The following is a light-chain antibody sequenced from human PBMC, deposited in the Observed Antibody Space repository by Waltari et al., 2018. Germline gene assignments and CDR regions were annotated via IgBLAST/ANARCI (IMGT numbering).Light chain of an antibody. CDR2: INRDGSH. CDR1: SGHNNYA. Sequence: QLVLTQSPSASASLGASVKLTCTLSSGHNNYAIAWHQQQPLKGPRFLMKINRDGSHNKGDGIPDRFSGSISGADRYLTISGLQSEDEADYYCQTWGPGIRVFGGGTKVTVL. J-gene: IGLJ3*02. V-gene: IGLV4-69*01. CDR3: QTWGPGIRV.